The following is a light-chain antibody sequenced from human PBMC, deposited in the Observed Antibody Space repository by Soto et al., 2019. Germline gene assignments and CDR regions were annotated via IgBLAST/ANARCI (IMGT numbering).Light chain of an antibody. CDR2: AAS. Sequence: DLQMTQSPSSLSASVGARVTITCRASQSISSYLNWYQQKPGKAPKLLIYAASSLQSGVPSRFSVSGSGTDLTINIRSLQPEDGATYDGQQSYSTPHTFGQGTRLDIK. J-gene: IGKJ5*01. CDR3: QQSYSTPHT. CDR1: QSISSY. V-gene: IGKV1-39*01.